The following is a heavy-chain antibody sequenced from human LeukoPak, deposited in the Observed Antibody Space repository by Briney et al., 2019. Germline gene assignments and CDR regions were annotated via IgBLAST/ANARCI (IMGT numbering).Heavy chain of an antibody. CDR2: IYYSGST. J-gene: IGHJ4*02. CDR3: ARDAYGSGYYFDY. D-gene: IGHD3-10*01. CDR1: GFTFSDYY. V-gene: IGHV4-59*01. Sequence: KTGGSLRLSCAASGFTFSDYYMSWIRQAPGKGLEWIGYIYYSGSTNYNPSLKSRVTISVDTSKNQFSLKLSSVTAADTAVYYCARDAYGSGYYFDYWGQGTLVTVSS.